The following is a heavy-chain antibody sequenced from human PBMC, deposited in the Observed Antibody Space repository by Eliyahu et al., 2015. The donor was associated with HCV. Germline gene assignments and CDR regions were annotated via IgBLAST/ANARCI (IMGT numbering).Heavy chain of an antibody. V-gene: IGHV4-59*01. Sequence: QVQLQESGPGLVQPSETLSLTXTVSGGSIXXYYWSWIRQPPGKGLEWIGYIHYSGSTNYNPSLKSRVTMSVDTSKNQFSLNLTSVTAADTAMYYCASGGGGIAVTGTGGWFDPWGQGTLVTVSS. J-gene: IGHJ5*02. CDR2: IHYSGST. CDR3: ASGGGGIAVTGTGGWFDP. CDR1: GGSIXXYY. D-gene: IGHD6-19*01.